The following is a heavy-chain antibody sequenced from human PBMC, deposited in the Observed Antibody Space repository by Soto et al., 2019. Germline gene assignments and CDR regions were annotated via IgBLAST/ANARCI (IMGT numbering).Heavy chain of an antibody. CDR1: GFTFSSYS. CDR2: ISSSSSYI. D-gene: IGHD4-17*01. CDR3: ARGFRERDYGDYYYYYMDV. J-gene: IGHJ6*03. V-gene: IGHV3-21*01. Sequence: GGSLRLSCAASGFTFSSYSMNWVRQAPGKGLEWVSSISSSSSYIYYADSVKGRFTISRDNAKNSLYLQMNSLRAEDTAVYYCARGFRERDYGDYYYYYMDVWGKGTTVTVSS.